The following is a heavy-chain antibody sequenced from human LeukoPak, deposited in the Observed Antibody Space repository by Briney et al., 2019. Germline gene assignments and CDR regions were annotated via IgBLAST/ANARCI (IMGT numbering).Heavy chain of an antibody. CDR3: ARLSSSSGQRPKYYYYYMDV. Sequence: SETLSLTCAVYGGSFSGYYWSWLRQPPGKGLEWIGEINHSGSTNYNPSLKSRGTISVDTSKNQFSLKLSSVTAADTAVYYCARLSSSSGQRPKYYYYYMDVWGKGTTVTVSS. V-gene: IGHV4-34*01. CDR1: GGSFSGYY. CDR2: INHSGST. J-gene: IGHJ6*03. D-gene: IGHD6-6*01.